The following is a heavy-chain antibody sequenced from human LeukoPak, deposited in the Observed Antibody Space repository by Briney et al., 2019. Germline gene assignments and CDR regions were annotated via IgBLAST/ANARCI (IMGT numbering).Heavy chain of an antibody. CDR1: GVTFSSYW. CDR3: ARSLNWAFDY. J-gene: IGHJ4*02. CDR2: INSDGRST. V-gene: IGHV3-74*01. D-gene: IGHD7-27*01. Sequence: GGSPRLSCVASGVTFSSYWMHWVRQGPGKGLVWVSHINSDGRSTSNADSVKGRFTISRDNAKNTLYLQMNSLRAEDTAVYYCARSLNWAFDYWRQGTLVTVSS.